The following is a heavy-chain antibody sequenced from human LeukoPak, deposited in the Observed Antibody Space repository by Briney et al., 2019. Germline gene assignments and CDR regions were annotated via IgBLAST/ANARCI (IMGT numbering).Heavy chain of an antibody. J-gene: IGHJ4*02. CDR3: ARREY. CDR1: GGSFSGYY. Sequence: PSETLSLTCAVYGGSFSGYYWSWIRQPAGKGLEWIGRIYTSGSTNYNPSLKSRVTISVDTSKNHFSLKLSSVTAADTAVYYCARREYWGQGTLVTVSS. CDR2: IYTSGST. V-gene: IGHV4-59*10. D-gene: IGHD1-26*01.